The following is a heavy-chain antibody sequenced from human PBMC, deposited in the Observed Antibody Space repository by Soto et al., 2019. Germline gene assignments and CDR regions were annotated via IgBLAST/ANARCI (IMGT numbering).Heavy chain of an antibody. CDR3: ARTITIFGVVQPDWFDP. D-gene: IGHD3-3*01. CDR1: GGSISSYY. CDR2: TYTSGST. V-gene: IGHV4-4*07. Sequence: PSETLSLTCTVSGGSISSYYWSWIRQPAGKGLEWIGRTYTSGSTNYNPSLKSRVTMSVDTSKNQFSLKLSSVTAADTAVYYCARTITIFGVVQPDWFDPWGQGTLVTVSS. J-gene: IGHJ5*02.